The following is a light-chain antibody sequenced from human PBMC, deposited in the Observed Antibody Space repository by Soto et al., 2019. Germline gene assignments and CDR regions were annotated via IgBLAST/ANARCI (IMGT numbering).Light chain of an antibody. V-gene: IGKV3-15*01. Sequence: EIVMTQSPGTLSVSPGERATLSCRASQSVSGNLAWYQQKPDQAPRLLIYGASTRATCIPARFSGSGSGTEFTLTISSLQSEDFAVYYCQQYNNWPRTFGQGTKVEIK. CDR1: QSVSGN. CDR3: QQYNNWPRT. CDR2: GAS. J-gene: IGKJ1*01.